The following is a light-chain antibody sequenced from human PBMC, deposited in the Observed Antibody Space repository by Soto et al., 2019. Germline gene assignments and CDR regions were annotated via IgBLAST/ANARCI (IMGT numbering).Light chain of an antibody. CDR3: QQYDSIPPWT. J-gene: IGKJ1*01. V-gene: IGKV3-20*01. CDR1: QTVGRSY. CDR2: GTS. Sequence: EIVLTQSPRIMYLSPGERATLSCRASQTVGRSYLAWYQQKPGQAPRLLIFGTSTRATGIPDRFSGGRSGTDFTLTFSRLDPEDYAVYFCQQYDSIPPWTFGQGDRVEVK.